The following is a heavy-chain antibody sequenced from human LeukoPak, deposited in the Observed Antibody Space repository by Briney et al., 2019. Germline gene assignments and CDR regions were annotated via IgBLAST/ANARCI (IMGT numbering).Heavy chain of an antibody. CDR3: ARVGGFDYYDSSGYLAFDI. V-gene: IGHV1-2*02. Sequence: ASVKVSCKASGYTFTGYYMHWVRQAPGQGLERRGWINPNSGGTNYAQKFQGRVTMTRDTSISTAYMELSRLRSDDTAVYYCARVGGFDYYDSSGYLAFDIWGQGTMVTVSS. D-gene: IGHD3-22*01. CDR2: INPNSGGT. J-gene: IGHJ3*02. CDR1: GYTFTGYY.